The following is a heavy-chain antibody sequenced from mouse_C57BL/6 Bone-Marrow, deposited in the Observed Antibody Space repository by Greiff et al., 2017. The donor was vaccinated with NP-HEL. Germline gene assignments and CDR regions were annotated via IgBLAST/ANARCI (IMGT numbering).Heavy chain of an antibody. J-gene: IGHJ2*01. D-gene: IGHD2-3*01. CDR2: INPNYGTT. CDR1: GYSFTDYN. V-gene: IGHV1-39*01. CDR3: ARQNDGYYKGAFDY. Sequence: VQLKESGPELVKPGASVKISCKASGYSFTDYNMNWVKQSNGKSLEWIGVINPNYGTTSYNQKFKGKATLTVDQSSSTAYLQLNSLTSEDSAVYYCARQNDGYYKGAFDYWGQGTTLTVSS.